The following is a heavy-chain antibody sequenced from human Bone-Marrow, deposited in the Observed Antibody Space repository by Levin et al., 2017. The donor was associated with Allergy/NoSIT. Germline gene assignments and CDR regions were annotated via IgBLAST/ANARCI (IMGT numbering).Heavy chain of an antibody. J-gene: IGHJ6*01. CDR3: ARGDYYVSERYYNGRYSYYYGIDV. D-gene: IGHD3-10*01. CDR1: GGALSSSA. Sequence: PAASVKVSCKASGGALSSSAFTWVRQAPGQGLEWMGGIIPIFGTTDFAQTFLDRVTITADESTSTVYMELSSLRSQDTAVYYCARGDYYVSERYYNGRYSYYYGIDVWGQGTTVTVSS. CDR2: IIPIFGTT. V-gene: IGHV1-69*13.